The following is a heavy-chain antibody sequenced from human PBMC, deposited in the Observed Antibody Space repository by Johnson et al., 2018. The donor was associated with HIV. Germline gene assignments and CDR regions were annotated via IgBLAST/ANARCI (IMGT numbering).Heavy chain of an antibody. J-gene: IGHJ3*02. V-gene: IGHV3-11*04. CDR2: ISSGSHSI. Sequence: QVQLVEYGGNLVKPGGSLRLSCAASGFTFSDYYMAWIRQAPGKGLEWVSFISSGSHSIYYADSVKGRFTVSRDNSKNSLYLQMNSLRAEDTAVYYCTGGWYNLSAFDIWGQGTMVTVSS. CDR1: GFTFSDYY. D-gene: IGHD6-19*01. CDR3: TGGWYNLSAFDI.